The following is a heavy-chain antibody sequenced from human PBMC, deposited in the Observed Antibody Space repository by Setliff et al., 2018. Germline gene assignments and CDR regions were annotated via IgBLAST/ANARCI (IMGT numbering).Heavy chain of an antibody. D-gene: IGHD2-15*01. Sequence: GGSLRLSCAASGFTFSSYWMSWVRQAPGKGLEWVSGISWNTGNIDYADSVKGRFTISRDNAKNSLYLQMNSLRAEDTALYYCAKDRYSGPKYYFDYWGQGTLVTVSS. CDR1: GFTFSSYW. CDR2: ISWNTGNI. CDR3: AKDRYSGPKYYFDY. V-gene: IGHV3-9*01. J-gene: IGHJ4*02.